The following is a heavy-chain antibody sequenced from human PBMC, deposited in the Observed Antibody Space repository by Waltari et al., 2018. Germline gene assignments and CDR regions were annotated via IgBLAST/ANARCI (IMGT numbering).Heavy chain of an antibody. Sequence: QLQLQESGPGLGKPSETLSLTRIASGASIPSNPHYGAWIRQPPGQGLEWIGTMSYNGATYSSPSLKSRVTVSRDTSKNHLSLKLGSVTAADTAIYYCATYIGASIGTAAFDVWGQGTMVTVSS. D-gene: IGHD5-12*01. J-gene: IGHJ3*01. CDR3: ATYIGASIGTAAFDV. CDR1: GASIPSNPHY. CDR2: MSYNGAT. V-gene: IGHV4-39*02.